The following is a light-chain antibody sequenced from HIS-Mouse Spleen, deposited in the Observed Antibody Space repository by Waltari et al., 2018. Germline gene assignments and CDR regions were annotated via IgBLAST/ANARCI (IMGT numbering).Light chain of an antibody. V-gene: IGKV2-28*01. CDR2: LGS. CDR1: QSLLHSNGYNY. Sequence: DIVMTQSPLSLPVTPGEPASISCRSSQSLLHSNGYNYFDWYLQKPGQSPQLLIYLGSNRASGVPDRFSGSGSGTDFTLKISRVEAEDVGVYYCMQALQTPCTFGQGTKVEIK. J-gene: IGKJ1*01. CDR3: MQALQTPCT.